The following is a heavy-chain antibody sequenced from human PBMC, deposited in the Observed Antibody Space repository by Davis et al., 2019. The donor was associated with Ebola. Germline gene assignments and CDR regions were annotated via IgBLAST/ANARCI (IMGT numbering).Heavy chain of an antibody. V-gene: IGHV1-8*01. CDR1: GYTFSSYD. CDR2: MNPNSGNT. D-gene: IGHD3-10*01. J-gene: IGHJ4*02. CDR3: ARRFGVSMDTRHDY. Sequence: AASVKVSCKASGYTFSSYDINWVRQATGQGLEWMGWMNPNSGNTGYAQKFQGRVTMTRNTSISTAYMELSSLRSEDTAVYYCARRFGVSMDTRHDYWGQGTLVTVSS.